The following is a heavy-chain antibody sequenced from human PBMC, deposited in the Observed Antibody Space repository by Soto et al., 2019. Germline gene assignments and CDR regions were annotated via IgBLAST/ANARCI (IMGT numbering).Heavy chain of an antibody. J-gene: IGHJ6*02. CDR2: IGSAHDP. Sequence: GGSLRLSCAASGFTISTYDMHWVRQVPGKGLEWVSAIGSAHDPYYLGSVKGRFSISRENAKNSLYLQTNSLATGDTAVYYCARAYLGRLPRRADYYYALDVWGQGTTVTVSS. D-gene: IGHD1-26*01. CDR3: ARAYLGRLPRRADYYYALDV. V-gene: IGHV3-13*05. CDR1: GFTISTYD.